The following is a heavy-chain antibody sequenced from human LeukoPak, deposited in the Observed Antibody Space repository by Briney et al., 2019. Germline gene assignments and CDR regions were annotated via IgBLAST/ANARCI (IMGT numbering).Heavy chain of an antibody. CDR3: ARSLRGCSSTSCYRGGGIDY. D-gene: IGHD2-2*02. CDR2: ISSNGGST. J-gene: IGHJ4*02. Sequence: PGGSLRLSCAASGFTFSSYAMHWVRQAPGKGLEYVSAISSNGGSTYYANTVKGRFTISRDNSKNTLYLQMGSLRAEDMAVYYCARSLRGCSSTSCYRGGGIDYWGQGTLVTVSS. V-gene: IGHV3-64*01. CDR1: GFTFSSYA.